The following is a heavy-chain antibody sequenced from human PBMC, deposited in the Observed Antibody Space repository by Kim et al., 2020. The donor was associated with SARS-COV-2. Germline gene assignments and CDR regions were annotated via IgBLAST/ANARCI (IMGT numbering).Heavy chain of an antibody. CDR3: ATDLRDYDSSGYYVYYYYGMDV. CDR1: GYTFTSYG. CDR2: ISAYNVNT. J-gene: IGHJ6*02. V-gene: IGHV1-18*01. Sequence: ASVKVSCKASGYTFTSYGISWVRQAPGQGLEWMGWISAYNVNTNYAQKLQGRVTMTTDTSTSTAYMELRSLRSDDTAVYYCATDLRDYDSSGYYVYYYYGMDVWGQGTTVTVSS. D-gene: IGHD3-22*01.